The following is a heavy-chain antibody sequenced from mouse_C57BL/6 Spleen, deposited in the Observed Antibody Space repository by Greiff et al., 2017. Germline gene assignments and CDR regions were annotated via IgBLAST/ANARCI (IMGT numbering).Heavy chain of an antibody. CDR3: AREHPPSYYYAMDY. V-gene: IGHV1-55*01. CDR1: GYTFTSYW. CDR2: IYPGSGST. J-gene: IGHJ4*01. Sequence: VQLQQPGAELVKPGASVKMSCKASGYTFTSYWITWVKQRPGQGLEWIGDIYPGSGSTNYNEKFKSKATLTLDTSSSTAYMQRSSLTSEDSAVYYCAREHPPSYYYAMDYWGQGTSVTVSS.